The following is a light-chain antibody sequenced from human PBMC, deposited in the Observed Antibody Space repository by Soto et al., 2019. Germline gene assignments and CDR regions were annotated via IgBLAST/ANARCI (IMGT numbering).Light chain of an antibody. Sequence: EIVLTQSPGTLSLSLGESSTLSGRARQSVSNNFLAWYQQKPGQAPRLLIYGASSRATGIPDRFSGSGSGTDFTLTISRLETEDFGVYYCQQYATSPPRTFGQGSKVDIK. CDR1: QSVSNNF. V-gene: IGKV3-20*01. J-gene: IGKJ1*01. CDR2: GAS. CDR3: QQYATSPPRT.